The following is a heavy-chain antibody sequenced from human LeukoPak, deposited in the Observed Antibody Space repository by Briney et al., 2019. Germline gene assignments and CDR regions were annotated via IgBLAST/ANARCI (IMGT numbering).Heavy chain of an antibody. CDR1: GFTFASYA. CDR2: ISGGGGST. V-gene: IGHV3-23*01. Sequence: GGSLRLSCAASGFTFASYAMSWVRQAPGKGLEWVSAISGGGGSTYYADSVKGRFTISRDNSKNTLYLQMNSLRAEDTAVYYCARDLKLGAIVPEFDYWGQGTLVTVSS. J-gene: IGHJ4*02. D-gene: IGHD3-16*02. CDR3: ARDLKLGAIVPEFDY.